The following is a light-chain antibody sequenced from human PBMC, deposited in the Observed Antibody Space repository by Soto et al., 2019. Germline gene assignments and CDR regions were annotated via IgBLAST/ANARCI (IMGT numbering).Light chain of an antibody. CDR1: QSVSTTY. Sequence: VVLTQSPGTLSVSPGERATLSCRASQSVSTTYLAWYQQKPGQAPRLLIFGASNRAIGIPDRFSGSGYGTDFTLTISRLEPEAFAVYYCQQYDNSCTFGPGTKVDIK. V-gene: IGKV3-20*01. CDR2: GAS. J-gene: IGKJ3*01. CDR3: QQYDNSCT.